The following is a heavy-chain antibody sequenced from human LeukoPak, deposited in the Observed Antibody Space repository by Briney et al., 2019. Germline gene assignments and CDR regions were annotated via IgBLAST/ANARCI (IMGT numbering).Heavy chain of an antibody. J-gene: IGHJ4*02. CDR2: ISYDGSNK. Sequence: PGGSLRLSCAASGFTFSSYAMHWVRQAPGKGLEWVAVISYDGSNKYYADSVKGRFTISRDNSKNTLYLQMYSLRAEDTAVYYCARDSGGYYLDYWGQGTLVTVSS. CDR1: GFTFSSYA. CDR3: ARDSGGYYLDY. V-gene: IGHV3-30-3*01. D-gene: IGHD3-22*01.